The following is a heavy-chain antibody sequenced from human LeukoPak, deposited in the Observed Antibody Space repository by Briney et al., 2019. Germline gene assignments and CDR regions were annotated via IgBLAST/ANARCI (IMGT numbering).Heavy chain of an antibody. CDR2: IYSGGST. CDR3: ARDPPGIAASVSGG. Sequence: GGSLRLSCAVSGFSFSDYYMNWVRQAPGKGLEWVALIYSGGSTQYADSVKGRFTISRDNSRNTLYLQMSSLRVEDTAVYYCARDPPGIAASVSGGWGQGILVTVSS. V-gene: IGHV3-53*01. J-gene: IGHJ4*02. CDR1: GFSFSDYY. D-gene: IGHD6-13*01.